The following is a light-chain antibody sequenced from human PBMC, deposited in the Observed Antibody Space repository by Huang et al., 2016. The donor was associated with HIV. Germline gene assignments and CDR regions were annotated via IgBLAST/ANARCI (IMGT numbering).Light chain of an antibody. CDR1: QNVHTN. J-gene: IGKJ2*01. V-gene: IGKV3-15*01. CDR3: QQYDVWPPRHT. Sequence: IVMTQSPVILSVSPGERATLSCRASQNVHTNVACYQQRPGQAPRLLMSGAATRATCGPARCTDGGSGTYFILTITSLQSEDFAIYYCQQYDVWPPRHTFGQGTKLEIK. CDR2: GAA.